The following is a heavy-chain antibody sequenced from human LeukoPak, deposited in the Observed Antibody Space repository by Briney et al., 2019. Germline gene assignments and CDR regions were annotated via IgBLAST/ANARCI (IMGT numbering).Heavy chain of an antibody. D-gene: IGHD5-12*01. CDR2: IIPIFGTA. Sequence: SVKVSCKASGGTFSSYAISWVRQAPGQGLEWMGGIIPIFGTANYAQKFQGRVTITADESTSTAYMELSSLRSEDTAVYYCAIVPSGYGGYTNYYYYGMDVWGQGTTVAVSS. CDR3: AIVPSGYGGYTNYYYYGMDV. V-gene: IGHV1-69*13. CDR1: GGTFSSYA. J-gene: IGHJ6*02.